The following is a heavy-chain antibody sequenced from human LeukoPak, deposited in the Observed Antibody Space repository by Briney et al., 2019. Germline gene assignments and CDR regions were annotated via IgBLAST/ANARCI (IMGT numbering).Heavy chain of an antibody. CDR3: ARGSPMPGYSSSKDAFDI. V-gene: IGHV1-18*01. J-gene: IGHJ3*02. CDR2: ISAYNGKI. Sequence: ASVKVSCKASGYTFTTYGISWVRQAPGQGHEWMGWISAYNGKINYAHKFQGRVTMTTDTSTSTAYMELRSLRSDDTAGYNCARGSPMPGYSSSKDAFDIWGQGTRVTVSS. CDR1: GYTFTTYG. D-gene: IGHD5-12*01.